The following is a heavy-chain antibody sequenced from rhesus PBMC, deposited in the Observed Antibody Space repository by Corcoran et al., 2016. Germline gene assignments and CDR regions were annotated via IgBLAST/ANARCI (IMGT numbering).Heavy chain of an antibody. CDR2: IYGSGSST. D-gene: IGHD6-25*01. V-gene: IGHV4-169*01. Sequence: QLQLQESGPGLVKPSETLSVTCAVSGGSISSSYWSWIRQAPWKGLEWLGYIYGSGSSTNYNPSLKSRVTLSVDTSKNQLSRKLSSVTTADTAGYYCARPYSGSSTLFDYWGQGVLVTVSS. CDR3: ARPYSGSSTLFDY. CDR1: GGSISSSY. J-gene: IGHJ4*01.